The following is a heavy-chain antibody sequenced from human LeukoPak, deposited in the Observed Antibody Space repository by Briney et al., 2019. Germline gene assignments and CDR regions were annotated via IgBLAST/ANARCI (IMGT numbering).Heavy chain of an antibody. D-gene: IGHD6-6*01. J-gene: IGHJ4*02. V-gene: IGHV4-39*07. Sequence: SETLSLTCTVSGGSISTSSYYWGWIRQPPGKGLECIGNIYYSGSTYYNPSLKSRVTISVDTSKNQFSLKLSSVTAADTAVYYCARDVGARLPGYWGQGTLVIVSS. CDR1: GGSISTSSYY. CDR2: IYYSGST. CDR3: ARDVGARLPGY.